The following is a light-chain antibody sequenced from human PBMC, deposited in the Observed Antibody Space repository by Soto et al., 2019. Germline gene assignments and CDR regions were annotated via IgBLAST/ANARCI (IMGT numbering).Light chain of an antibody. Sequence: QSVLALPPSASGTPGQRVTISCSGRSSNIGSNTVNWYQQFPGTAPKLLIYGNNQRPSGVPERFSGSKSGTSAFLAISGLQSEDESDYYCAAWDDSLIGSVFGTGTKVTGL. CDR2: GNN. V-gene: IGLV1-44*01. CDR1: SSNIGSNT. J-gene: IGLJ1*01. CDR3: AAWDDSLIGSV.